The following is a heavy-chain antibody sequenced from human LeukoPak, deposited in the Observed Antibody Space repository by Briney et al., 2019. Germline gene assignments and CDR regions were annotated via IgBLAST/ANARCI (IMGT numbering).Heavy chain of an antibody. CDR1: GGSISSYY. V-gene: IGHV4-4*07. CDR3: ARRTGGYCSSTSCSYYFDY. Sequence: PSETLSLTCTVSGGSISSYYWSWIRQPAGKGLEWIGRIYTSGSTNYNPSLKSRVTMSVDTSKNQFSLKLSSVTAADTAVYYCARRTGGYCSSTSCSYYFDYWGQGTLVTVSS. CDR2: IYTSGST. J-gene: IGHJ4*02. D-gene: IGHD2-2*01.